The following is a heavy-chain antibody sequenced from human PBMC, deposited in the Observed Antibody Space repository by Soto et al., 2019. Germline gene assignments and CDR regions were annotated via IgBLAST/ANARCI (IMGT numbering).Heavy chain of an antibody. CDR2: IYHSGST. Sequence: PSETLSLTCAVSGYSISSGYYWSWIRQPPGKGLEWIGSIYHSGSTYYNPSLKSRVTISVDTSKNQFSLKLSSVTAADTAVYYCASYSSSHSYYWGQGTLVTVSS. V-gene: IGHV4-38-2*01. CDR1: GYSISSGYY. D-gene: IGHD6-13*01. J-gene: IGHJ4*02. CDR3: ASYSSSHSYY.